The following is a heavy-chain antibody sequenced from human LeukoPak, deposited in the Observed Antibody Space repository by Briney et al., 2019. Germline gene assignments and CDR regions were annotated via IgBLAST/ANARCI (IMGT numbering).Heavy chain of an antibody. V-gene: IGHV3-53*01. CDR3: ARDVPEGAPYYDSSGYYPGGFDY. Sequence: PGGSLRLSCAASGFTVSSNYMSWVRQAPGKGLEWVSVIYSGGSTYYADSVKGRFTISRDNSKNTLYLQMNSLGAEDTAVYYCARDVPEGAPYYDSSGYYPGGFDYWGQGTLVTVSS. J-gene: IGHJ4*02. CDR1: GFTVSSNY. D-gene: IGHD3-22*01. CDR2: IYSGGST.